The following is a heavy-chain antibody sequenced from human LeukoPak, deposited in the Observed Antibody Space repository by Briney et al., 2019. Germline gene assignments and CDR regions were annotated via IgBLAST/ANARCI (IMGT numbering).Heavy chain of an antibody. Sequence: SETLSLTCTVSGGSISNYWSWLRQPPGKGLEWIGCIYYSGSTNYNPSLKSRVTISLDTSKNQFSLKLSSVTAADTAVYYCARRTVTHGYFDLWGRGTLVTVSS. V-gene: IGHV4-59*01. J-gene: IGHJ2*01. D-gene: IGHD4-17*01. CDR3: ARRTVTHGYFDL. CDR1: GGSISNY. CDR2: IYYSGST.